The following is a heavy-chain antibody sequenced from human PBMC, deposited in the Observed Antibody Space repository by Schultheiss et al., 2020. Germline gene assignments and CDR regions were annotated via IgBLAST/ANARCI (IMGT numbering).Heavy chain of an antibody. D-gene: IGHD3-3*01. CDR1: GFTFSSYG. J-gene: IGHJ4*02. CDR2: ISYDGSNK. Sequence: GGSLRLSCAASGFTFSSYGMHWVRQAPGKGLEWVAVISYDGSNKYYADSVKGRFTISRDNSKNTLYLQMNSLRAEDTAVYYCAKAPSFGVAPLANWGQGTLVTFSS. V-gene: IGHV3-30*18. CDR3: AKAPSFGVAPLAN.